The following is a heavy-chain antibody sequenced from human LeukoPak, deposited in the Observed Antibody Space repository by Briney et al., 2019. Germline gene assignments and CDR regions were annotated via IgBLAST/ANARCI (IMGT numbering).Heavy chain of an antibody. V-gene: IGHV3-74*01. Sequence: GGSLRLSCAASGFTFSSYWMHWVRQTPGKGLMWVSHIKSDGSTIYADSVKGRFTISRDNAKNTLYLQMNSLRAEDTAVYYCAELGITMIGGVWGKGTTVTISS. CDR3: AELGITMIGGV. J-gene: IGHJ6*04. CDR1: GFTFSSYW. CDR2: IKSDGST. D-gene: IGHD3-10*02.